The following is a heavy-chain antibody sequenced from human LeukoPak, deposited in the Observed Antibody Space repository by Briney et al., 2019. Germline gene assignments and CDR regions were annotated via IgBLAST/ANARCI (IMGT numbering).Heavy chain of an antibody. CDR2: IYYSGST. Sequence: PSETLSLTCAVSGGSISSGGYSWSWIRQHPGKGLEWIGYIYYSGSTYYNPSLKSRVTISVDTSKNQFSLKLSSVTAADTAVYYCARVILPAKYYYDSSGFDYWGQGTLVTVSS. D-gene: IGHD3-22*01. J-gene: IGHJ4*02. V-gene: IGHV4-31*11. CDR3: ARVILPAKYYYDSSGFDY. CDR1: GGSISSGGYS.